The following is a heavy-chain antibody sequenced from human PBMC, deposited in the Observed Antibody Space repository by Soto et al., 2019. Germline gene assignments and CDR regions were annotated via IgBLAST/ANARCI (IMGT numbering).Heavy chain of an antibody. Sequence: GGSLRLSCAASGFTFSSYAMHWVRQAPGKGLEWVALISYDGSNKNYGDSVKGRFTISRDNSKNALYLQMNSLRAEDTAVYYCAKDRGYSGYDSLDYWGQGNLVTVSS. CDR1: GFTFSSYA. CDR3: AKDRGYSGYDSLDY. J-gene: IGHJ4*02. D-gene: IGHD5-12*01. CDR2: ISYDGSNK. V-gene: IGHV3-30*18.